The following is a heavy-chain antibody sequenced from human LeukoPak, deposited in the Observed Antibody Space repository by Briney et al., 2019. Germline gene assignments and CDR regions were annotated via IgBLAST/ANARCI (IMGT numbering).Heavy chain of an antibody. V-gene: IGHV4-38-2*02. CDR2: IYHSGTT. J-gene: IGHJ4*02. D-gene: IGHD2-15*01. CDR3: AALLTYCSGGSCPFDN. CDR1: GYFISSGYY. Sequence: SETLSLTCTVSGYFISSGYYWGWTRPPPGKGLEWIGSIYHSGTTYYNPSLKSRVTISADTSKNQFSLKLSSVTAADTAVYYCAALLTYCSGGSCPFDNWGQGTLVTVSS.